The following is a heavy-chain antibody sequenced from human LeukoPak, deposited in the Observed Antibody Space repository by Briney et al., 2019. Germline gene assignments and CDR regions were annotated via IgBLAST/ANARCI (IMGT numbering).Heavy chain of an antibody. D-gene: IGHD5-18*01. Sequence: SETLSLTCTVSGGSISSYYWSWIRQPPGKGLEWIGYIYYSGSTNYNPSLKSRVTISVDTSKNQFSLKLSSVTAADTAVYYCARERYSYGVRGSFDYWGQGTLVTVSS. V-gene: IGHV4-59*12. J-gene: IGHJ4*02. CDR2: IYYSGST. CDR3: ARERYSYGVRGSFDY. CDR1: GGSISSYY.